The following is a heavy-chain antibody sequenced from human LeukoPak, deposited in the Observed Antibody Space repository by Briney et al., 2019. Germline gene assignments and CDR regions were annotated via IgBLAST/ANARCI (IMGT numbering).Heavy chain of an antibody. J-gene: IGHJ3*02. CDR3: ARVPAGVIGMKDAFDI. CDR2: ISSSGSTI. Sequence: GGSLRLSCAASGFTFSSYEMNWVRQAPGTGLEWVSYISSSGSTIYYADSVKGRFTISRHNAKNSLYLQMNSLRAEDTAVYYCARVPAGVIGMKDAFDIWGQGTMVTVSS. V-gene: IGHV3-48*03. D-gene: IGHD3-16*02. CDR1: GFTFSSYE.